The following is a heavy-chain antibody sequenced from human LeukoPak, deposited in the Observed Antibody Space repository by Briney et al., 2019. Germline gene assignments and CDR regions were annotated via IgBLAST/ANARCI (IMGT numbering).Heavy chain of an antibody. Sequence: KPSETLSLTCAVYGGSFSGYYWSWIRQPPGKGLEWIGEINHSGSTNYNPSLKSRVTISVDTSKNQFSLKLSSVTAADTAVYYCARYNSVWYLFDYWGQGTLVTVSS. CDR2: INHSGST. V-gene: IGHV4-34*01. D-gene: IGHD6-19*01. J-gene: IGHJ4*02. CDR1: GGSFSGYY. CDR3: ARYNSVWYLFDY.